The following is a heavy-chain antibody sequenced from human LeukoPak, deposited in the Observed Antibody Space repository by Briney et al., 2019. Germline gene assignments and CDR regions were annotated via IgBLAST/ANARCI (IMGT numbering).Heavy chain of an antibody. CDR3: ARGHYDILNWFDP. J-gene: IGHJ5*02. D-gene: IGHD3-9*01. V-gene: IGHV3-11*01. CDR2: ISSSGSTI. Sequence: GGSLRLSCAASGFTFSDYYMSWIRQAPGKGLEWVSYISSSGSTIYYADSVKGRFTISRDNAENSLYLQMNSLRAEDTAVYYCARGHYDILNWFDPWGQGTLVTVSS. CDR1: GFTFSDYY.